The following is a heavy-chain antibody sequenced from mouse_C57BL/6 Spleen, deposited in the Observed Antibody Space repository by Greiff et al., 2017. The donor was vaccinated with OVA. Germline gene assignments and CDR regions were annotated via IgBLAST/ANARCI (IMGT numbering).Heavy chain of an antibody. CDR1: GFTFSSYG. V-gene: IGHV5-6*01. CDR2: ISSGGSYT. J-gene: IGHJ4*01. Sequence: EVKLMESGGDLVKPGGSLKLSCAASGFTFSSYGMSWVRQTPDKRLEWVATISSGGSYTYYPDSVKGRFTISRDNAKNTLYLQMSSLKSEDTAMYYCARYGSSYEAMDYWGQGTSVTVSS. D-gene: IGHD1-1*01. CDR3: ARYGSSYEAMDY.